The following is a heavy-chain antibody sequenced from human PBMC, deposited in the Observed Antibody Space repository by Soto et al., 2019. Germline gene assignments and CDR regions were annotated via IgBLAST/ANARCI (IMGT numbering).Heavy chain of an antibody. Sequence: SVLVTFKASRYTFTSYDINWVRQATGQGLEWMGGIIPIFGTANYAQKFQGRVTITADESTSTAYMELSSLRSEDTAVYYCARDKWELLPADDAFDIWGQGTMVTVSS. J-gene: IGHJ3*02. D-gene: IGHD1-26*01. V-gene: IGHV1-69*13. CDR3: ARDKWELLPADDAFDI. CDR1: RYTFTSYD. CDR2: IIPIFGTA.